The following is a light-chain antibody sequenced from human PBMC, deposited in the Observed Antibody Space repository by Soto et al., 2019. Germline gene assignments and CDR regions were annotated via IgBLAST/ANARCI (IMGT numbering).Light chain of an antibody. V-gene: IGKV3-15*01. CDR2: DTS. J-gene: IGKJ4*01. Sequence: EIVLTQSPATLSLSPGARAPLSCRARQSVSSYLAWHQQKPGQAPRLLIYDTSTRATGVPTRFSGSRSGAEFTLTINSLQSEDFAVYYCQPYNNWPLTFGGGTKVDIK. CDR1: QSVSSY. CDR3: QPYNNWPLT.